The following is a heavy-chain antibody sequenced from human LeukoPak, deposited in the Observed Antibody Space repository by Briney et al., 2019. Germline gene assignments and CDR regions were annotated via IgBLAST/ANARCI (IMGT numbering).Heavy chain of an antibody. V-gene: IGHV4-34*01. D-gene: IGHD2-2*01. CDR3: ARVVAPANWFDP. Sequence: SETLSLTCAVYGGSFSGYYWSWIRQPPGKGLEWIGEINHSGSTYYNPSLKSRVTISVDRSKNQFSLKLSSVTAADTAVYYCARVVAPANWFDPWGQGTLVTVSS. CDR2: INHSGST. CDR1: GGSFSGYY. J-gene: IGHJ5*02.